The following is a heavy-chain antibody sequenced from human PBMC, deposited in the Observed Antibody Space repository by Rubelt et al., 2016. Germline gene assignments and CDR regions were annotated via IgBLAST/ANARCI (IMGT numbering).Heavy chain of an antibody. CDR1: GFTFNSYW. D-gene: IGHD3-22*01. CDR2: IKKDGSEK. Sequence: GGSLRLSCAASGFTFNSYWMTWVRQAPGKGLEWVANIKKDGSEKYYVDSVKGRFNTSSDNAKNPLFLHLNSLRAEDTAVYYCARENAADSSGYSFIDYGGQGTLVTVSS. V-gene: IGHV3-7*01. J-gene: IGHJ4*02. CDR3: ARENAADSSGYSFIDY.